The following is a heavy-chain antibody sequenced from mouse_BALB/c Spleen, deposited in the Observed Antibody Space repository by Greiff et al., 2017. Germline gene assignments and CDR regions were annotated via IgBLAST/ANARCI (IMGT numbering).Heavy chain of an antibody. CDR3: VREGIFPYAMDY. J-gene: IGHJ4*01. Sequence: EVQLVESGGGLVQPKGSLKLSCAASGFTFNTYAMNWVRQAPGKGLEWVARIRSKSNNYATYYADSVKDRFTISRDDSQSMLYLQMNNLKTEDTAMYYCVREGIFPYAMDYWGQGTSVTVSS. CDR1: GFTFNTYA. CDR2: IRSKSNNYAT. V-gene: IGHV10-1*02.